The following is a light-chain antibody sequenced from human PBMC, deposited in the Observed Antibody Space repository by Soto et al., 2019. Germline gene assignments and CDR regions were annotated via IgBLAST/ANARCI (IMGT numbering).Light chain of an antibody. CDR2: EVS. CDR1: QSLLHRNGYNY. Sequence: DIVVTQSPLSLPVTPGEPASITCRSSQSLLHRNGYNYLDWYLQRPGQSPQLLIYEVSNRFSGVPDRFSGSGSGTDFTLKISRVEAEDVGVYYCMQSIQLPNTFGPGTKVDI. V-gene: IGKV2D-29*02. J-gene: IGKJ3*01. CDR3: MQSIQLPNT.